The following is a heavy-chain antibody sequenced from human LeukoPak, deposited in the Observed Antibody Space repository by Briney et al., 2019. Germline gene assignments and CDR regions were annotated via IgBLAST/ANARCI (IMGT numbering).Heavy chain of an antibody. CDR2: ISAYNGNK. V-gene: IGHV1-18*01. CDR1: RYTFTIYG. Sequence: AAVKDSCKAPRYTFTIYGISSVRQTPEQGLEWMGWISAYNGNKNYAKKLQGRVTMTTDTSTSTAYMELRSLRSDDTAVYYCARDGLGCSSTSCPFDYWGQGTLVTVSS. CDR3: ARDGLGCSSTSCPFDY. D-gene: IGHD2-2*01. J-gene: IGHJ4*02.